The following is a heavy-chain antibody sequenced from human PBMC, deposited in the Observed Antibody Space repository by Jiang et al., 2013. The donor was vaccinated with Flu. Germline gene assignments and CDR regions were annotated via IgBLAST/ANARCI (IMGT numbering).Heavy chain of an antibody. CDR1: GGTFSSYA. V-gene: IGHV1-69*04. CDR3: ARRSQRDWNVVEYYYYYYGMDV. J-gene: IGHJ6*02. CDR2: IIPILGIA. Sequence: SGAEVKKPGSSVKVSCKASGGTFSSYAISWVRQAPGQGLEWMGGIIPILGIANYAQKFQGRVTITADKSTSTAYMELSSLRSEDTAVYYCARRSQRDWNVVEYYYYYYGMDVWGQGTTVTVSS. D-gene: IGHD1-1*01.